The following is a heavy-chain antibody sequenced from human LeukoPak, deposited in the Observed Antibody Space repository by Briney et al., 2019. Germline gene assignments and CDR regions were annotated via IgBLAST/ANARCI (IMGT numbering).Heavy chain of an antibody. D-gene: IGHD4-17*01. CDR3: ARDEPVTTGAFDI. J-gene: IGHJ3*02. CDR2: INPSGGST. Sequence: ASVKVSCTASGYTFTSYYMHWVRQAPGQGLEWMGIINPSGGSTSYAQKFQGRVTMTRDTSTSTVYMELSSLRSEDTAVYYCARDEPVTTGAFDIWGQGTMVTVSS. V-gene: IGHV1-46*01. CDR1: GYTFTSYY.